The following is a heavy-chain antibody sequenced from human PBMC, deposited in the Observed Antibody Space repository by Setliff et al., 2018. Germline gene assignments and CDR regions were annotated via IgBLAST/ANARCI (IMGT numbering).Heavy chain of an antibody. J-gene: IGHJ5*02. CDR2: ISSSGTTK. Sequence: PGGSLRLSCAASGFTFNNYAMAWVRQAPGKGLEWVSYISSSGTTKHYADSVKGRFTITRDNSNNTLYLQMGSLRGDDMAVYYCARDQFRNSGGLYSWGQGTLVTVSS. CDR1: GFTFNNYA. V-gene: IGHV3-48*01. CDR3: ARDQFRNSGGLYS. D-gene: IGHD1-7*01.